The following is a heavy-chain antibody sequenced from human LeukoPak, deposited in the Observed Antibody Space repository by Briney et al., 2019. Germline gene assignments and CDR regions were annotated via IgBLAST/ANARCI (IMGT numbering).Heavy chain of an antibody. Sequence: ASVKVSCKASGYTFTSYYMHWVRQAPGQGLEWMGGIIPIFGTANYAQKFQGRVTITADESTGTAYMELSSLRSEDTAVYYCARAKGYCSAGSCYSAFDYWGQGTLVTVSS. D-gene: IGHD2-15*01. CDR3: ARAKGYCSAGSCYSAFDY. CDR2: IIPIFGTA. J-gene: IGHJ4*02. V-gene: IGHV1-69*13. CDR1: GYTFTSYY.